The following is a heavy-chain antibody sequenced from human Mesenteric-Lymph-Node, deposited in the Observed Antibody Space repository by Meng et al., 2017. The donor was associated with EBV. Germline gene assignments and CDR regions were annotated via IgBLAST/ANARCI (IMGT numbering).Heavy chain of an antibody. V-gene: IGHV1-18*01. CDR2: ISTDYYNT. CDR1: GCAFTRYG. CDR3: ARDRAEDGRTFDY. Sequence: VRPLQSAPAVTQPGARAMVPCKTSGCAFTRYGIVWVRQAPGQGIEWMGWISTDYYNTTYENKFTVRVTMTKDKSTPTVYMELSRLTSEDTAVYDCARDRAEDGRTFDYWGQGTLVTVSS. D-gene: IGHD5-24*01. J-gene: IGHJ4*02.